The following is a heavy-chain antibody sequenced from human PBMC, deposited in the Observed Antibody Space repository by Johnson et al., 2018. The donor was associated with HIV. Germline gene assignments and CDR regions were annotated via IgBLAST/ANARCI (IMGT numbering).Heavy chain of an antibody. CDR1: GFTFSSYW. CDR3: ARVTYYYDSSGLTGRAFDI. V-gene: IGHV3-74*02. Sequence: VQLVESGGGLVQPGGSLRLSCAASGFTFSSYWMHWVRQAPGKGLVWVSRINSDGSDTIYVDSVKGRFTISRDNAKDTLYLQMNSLRAEDTAVYYCARVTYYYDSSGLTGRAFDIWGQGTMVTVSS. D-gene: IGHD3-22*01. J-gene: IGHJ3*02. CDR2: INSDGSDT.